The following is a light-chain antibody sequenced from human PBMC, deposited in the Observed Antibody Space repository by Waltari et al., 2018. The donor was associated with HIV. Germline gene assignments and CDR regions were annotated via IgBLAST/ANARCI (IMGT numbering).Light chain of an antibody. Sequence: SYELPQPPSVSVSTGQTARITCSGDALSKQYAYGYQQKPGQAPVLMIYKDSERPSGIPERFSGSSSGTTVTLTISGVQAEDEADYYCQSTDTSGTYWVFGGGTKLTVL. CDR3: QSTDTSGTYWV. J-gene: IGLJ3*02. CDR2: KDS. CDR1: ALSKQY. V-gene: IGLV3-25*03.